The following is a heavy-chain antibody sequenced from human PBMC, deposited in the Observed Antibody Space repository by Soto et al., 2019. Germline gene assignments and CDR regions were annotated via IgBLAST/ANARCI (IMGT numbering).Heavy chain of an antibody. CDR2: IYYSGST. CDR3: ARRNMVRGVPYYYYYMDV. CDR1: GGSISSYY. J-gene: IGHJ6*03. V-gene: IGHV4-59*08. Sequence: XXTLSLAFTVSGGSISSYYWRWIRQPPGKGLEWIVYIYYSGSTNYNPSLKSRVTISVDTSKNQFSLKLSSVTAADTDVYYCARRNMVRGVPYYYYYMDVWGKGTTVTVSS. D-gene: IGHD3-10*01.